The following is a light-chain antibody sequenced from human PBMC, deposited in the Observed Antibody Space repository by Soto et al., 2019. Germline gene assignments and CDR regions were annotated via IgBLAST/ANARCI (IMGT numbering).Light chain of an antibody. CDR1: SSEVGSYNL. V-gene: IGLV2-23*01. CDR2: EGS. CDR3: CSYAGSSSYV. Sequence: QSPLTQPASVSGSPGQSISISWTGTSSEVGSYNLVSWYHQHPGKAPKIMIYEGSKRPSGVSNRFSGSKSGNTASLTISGLQAEDEADYYCCSYAGSSSYVVGTGTTVTV. J-gene: IGLJ1*01.